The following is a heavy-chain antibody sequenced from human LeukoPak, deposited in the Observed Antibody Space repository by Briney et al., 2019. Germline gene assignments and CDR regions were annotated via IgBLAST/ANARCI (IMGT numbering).Heavy chain of an antibody. V-gene: IGHV3-66*01. CDR3: ARDRYYYYGMDV. CDR1: GFTFSDYY. J-gene: IGHJ6*02. Sequence: TGGSLRLSCAASGFTFSDYYMSWIRQAPGKGLEWVSVIYSGGSTYYADSVKGRFTISRDNSKNTLYLQMNSLRAEDTAVYYCARDRYYYYGMDVWGQGTTVTVSS. CDR2: IYSGGST.